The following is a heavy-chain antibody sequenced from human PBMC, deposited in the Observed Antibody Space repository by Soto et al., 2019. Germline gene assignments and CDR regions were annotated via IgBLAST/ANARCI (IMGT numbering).Heavy chain of an antibody. J-gene: IGHJ5*02. D-gene: IGHD2-2*01. CDR2: IKHSGST. Sequence: QVQLQQWGAGLLKPSETLSLTCAVYGGSFSGYYWSWLRQPPGKGLEWIGEIKHSGSTNYNPSLKSRVTISVDTSKNQFSLKLSSVTAADTAVYYCARGGGPLLAAIGWFAPWGQGTLVTVSS. CDR3: ARGGGPLLAAIGWFAP. V-gene: IGHV4-34*01. CDR1: GGSFSGYY.